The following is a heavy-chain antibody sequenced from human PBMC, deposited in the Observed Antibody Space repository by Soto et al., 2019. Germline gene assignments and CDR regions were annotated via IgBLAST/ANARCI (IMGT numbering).Heavy chain of an antibody. CDR3: ARELAAAGNGAFDY. Sequence: SETLSLTCTVSGGSISSYYWSWIRQPPGKGLEWIGFIYYSGSTNYNPSLKSRVTISVDTSKNQFSLKLSSVTAADTAVYYCARELAAAGNGAFDYWGQGTLVTVSS. D-gene: IGHD6-13*01. J-gene: IGHJ4*02. V-gene: IGHV4-59*01. CDR1: GGSISSYY. CDR2: IYYSGST.